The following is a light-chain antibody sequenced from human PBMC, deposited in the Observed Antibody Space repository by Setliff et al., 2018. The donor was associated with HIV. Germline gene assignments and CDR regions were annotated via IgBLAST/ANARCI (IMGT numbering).Light chain of an antibody. CDR1: TDDVGTYNL. CDR3: SSYTSSSTFV. J-gene: IGLJ1*01. V-gene: IGLV2-14*02. Sequence: QSALTQPASVSGSPGQSIIIFCTGTTDDVGTYNLVSWYQQHPGKAPKLMIYDVSKRPSGVSNRFSGSKSGNTASLTISGLQAEDEADYYCSSYTSSSTFVFGTGTKVTVL. CDR2: DVS.